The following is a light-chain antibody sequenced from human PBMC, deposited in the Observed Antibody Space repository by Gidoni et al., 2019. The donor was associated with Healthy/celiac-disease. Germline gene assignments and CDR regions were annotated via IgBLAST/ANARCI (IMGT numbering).Light chain of an antibody. Sequence: EIVLTQSPATLSLSPGERATLSCRASQSVSSYLAWYQQKPGQAPRLLIYDASNRATGIPARFSGSGSGTDFTLTISSLEPEDCAVYCCQQRSNWWTFGQGTKVEIK. CDR2: DAS. CDR1: QSVSSY. J-gene: IGKJ1*01. CDR3: QQRSNWWT. V-gene: IGKV3-11*01.